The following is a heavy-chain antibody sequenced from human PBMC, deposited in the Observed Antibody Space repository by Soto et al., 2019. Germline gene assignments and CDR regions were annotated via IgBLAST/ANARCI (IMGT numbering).Heavy chain of an antibody. D-gene: IGHD3-10*01. V-gene: IGHV4-59*08. CDR2: VYYNGGS. CDR1: GGSIDGYN. J-gene: IGHJ6*02. CDR3: ARQGIGNLHGLVDV. Sequence: QVQLQESGPGLVKPSETLSLTCTVSGGSIDGYNCAWIRQPPGKALEWVGYVYYNGGSSYNPSLKSRVTPSRDTSKSPFSLQLRSVTAADPAVYYFARQGIGNLHGLVDVWGRGTTVTVSS.